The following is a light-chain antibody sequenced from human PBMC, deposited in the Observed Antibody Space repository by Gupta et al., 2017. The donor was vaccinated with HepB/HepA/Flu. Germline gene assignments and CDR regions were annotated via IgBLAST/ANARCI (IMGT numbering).Light chain of an antibody. J-gene: IGLJ2*01. CDR2: SND. Sequence: SVLTQPPSASGAPGQRVTIPCSGSSSHIGSNTVTWYQPLPGTAPNLLIYSNDQWPSGVPDRFSGSKSGTSASLAISGLQAEDEADYYCAAWDDSPNGLAFGGGTKLTVL. V-gene: IGLV1-44*01. CDR1: SSHIGSNT. CDR3: AAWDDSPNGLA.